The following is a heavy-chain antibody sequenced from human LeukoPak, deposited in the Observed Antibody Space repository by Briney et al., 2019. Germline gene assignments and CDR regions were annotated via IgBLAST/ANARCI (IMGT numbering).Heavy chain of an antibody. J-gene: IGHJ4*02. Sequence: GGSLRLSWAAAGFTFVTYWMHWVRQAPGKGRWWVSSINSDGRTTTYADSVKGRFTISRDNAKNMVYLQMNSLRDEDTAVYYCARAFGSGSQVINYFDFWGQGTLVTVSS. CDR3: ARAFGSGSQVINYFDF. CDR1: GFTFVTYW. D-gene: IGHD3-10*01. V-gene: IGHV3-74*01. CDR2: INSDGRTT.